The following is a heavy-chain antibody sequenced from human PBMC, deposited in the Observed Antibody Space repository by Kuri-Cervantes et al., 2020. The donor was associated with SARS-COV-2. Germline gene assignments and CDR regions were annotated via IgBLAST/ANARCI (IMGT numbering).Heavy chain of an antibody. D-gene: IGHD2-8*01. CDR1: GPTVTTYG. Sequence: ASVKVSCKASGPTVTTYGVNWVRLAPGQGLEWMGWISAYNGRSKYAQTLQERVTMTIDTSTGTAYMELSSLRSEDTAVYYCATRGEWHWVYAMVGYYFDYWGQGTLVTVSS. V-gene: IGHV1-18*01. CDR2: ISAYNGRS. J-gene: IGHJ4*02. CDR3: ATRGEWHWVYAMVGYYFDY.